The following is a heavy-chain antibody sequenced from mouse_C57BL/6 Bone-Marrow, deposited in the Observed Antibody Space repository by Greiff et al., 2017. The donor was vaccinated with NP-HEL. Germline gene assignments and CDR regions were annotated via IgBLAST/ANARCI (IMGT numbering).Heavy chain of an antibody. CDR1: GYTFTEYT. Sequence: VKLMESGAELVKPGASVKLSCKASGYTFTEYTIHWVKQRSGQGLEWIGWFYPGSGSIKYNEKFKDKDTLTADKSSSTVYMELSRLTSEDSAVYICARHELLRYYFDYWGQGTTLTVSS. J-gene: IGHJ2*01. CDR3: ARHELLRYYFDY. CDR2: FYPGSGSI. D-gene: IGHD1-1*01. V-gene: IGHV1-62-2*01.